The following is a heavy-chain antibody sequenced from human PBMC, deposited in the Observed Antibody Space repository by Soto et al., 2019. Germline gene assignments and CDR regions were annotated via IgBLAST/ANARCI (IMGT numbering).Heavy chain of an antibody. Sequence: QLLLQESGPGLVKPSETLSLTCTVSGGSILDSTYYWAWIRQSPGKGLEWIGTIFYSGGTFYTPSRKCRVTMSVDTSNNQFSLQLSPVTAADSAVYYCARQASGYYYGWFDPWGQGTLVTVSS. J-gene: IGHJ5*02. D-gene: IGHD3-22*01. CDR2: IFYSGGT. CDR3: ARQASGYYYGWFDP. CDR1: GGSILDSTYY. V-gene: IGHV4-39*01.